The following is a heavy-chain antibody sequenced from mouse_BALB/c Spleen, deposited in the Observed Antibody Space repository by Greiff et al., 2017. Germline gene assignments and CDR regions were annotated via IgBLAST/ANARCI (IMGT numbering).Heavy chain of an antibody. J-gene: IGHJ3*01. CDR3: AREGYGYSPFAY. V-gene: IGHV1S29*02. CDR1: GYTFTDYN. CDR2: IYPYNGGT. D-gene: IGHD2-2*01. Sequence: VQLQQSGPELVKPGASVKISCKASGYTFTDYNMHWVKQSHGKSLEWIGYIYPYNGGTGYNQKFKSKATLTVDNSSSTAYMELRSLTSEDSAVYYCAREGYGYSPFAYWGQGTLVTVSA.